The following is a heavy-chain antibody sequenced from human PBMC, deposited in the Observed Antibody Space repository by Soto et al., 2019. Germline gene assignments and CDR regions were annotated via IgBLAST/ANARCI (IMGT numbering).Heavy chain of an antibody. CDR1: PVTVYNFAA. J-gene: IGHJ6*02. CDR3: AKDRALENQTPYGMDV. Sequence: EMQLLECGGGLGQPGGSLRLSCVASPVTVYNFAAMTWVRQAPESGLEWVSTISGRGDHKFYADSVKGRFTISRDNSKNRVYLQMDGLRVEDTAVYYCAKDRALENQTPYGMDVWGQGTTVTV. CDR2: ISGRGDHK. D-gene: IGHD3-10*01. V-gene: IGHV3-23*01.